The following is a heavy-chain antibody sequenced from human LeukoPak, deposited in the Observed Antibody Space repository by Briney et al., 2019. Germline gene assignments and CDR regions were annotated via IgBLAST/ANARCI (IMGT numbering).Heavy chain of an antibody. CDR1: GVSISSYY. V-gene: IGHV4-59*08. D-gene: IGHD6-13*01. CDR3: ARRDSSSWYGFDY. CDR2: IYYSGRT. Sequence: SESLSLTCTVSGVSISSYYWSWIRQPPGKGLEWIGYIYYSGRTNYNPSLKSRVTISVDTSKNQFSLTLSSVTAADTAVYYCARRDSSSWYGFDYWGQGTLVTVSS. J-gene: IGHJ4*02.